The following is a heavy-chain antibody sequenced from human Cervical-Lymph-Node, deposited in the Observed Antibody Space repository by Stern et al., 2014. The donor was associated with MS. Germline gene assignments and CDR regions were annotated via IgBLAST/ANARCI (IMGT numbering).Heavy chain of an antibody. CDR1: GYRFTSYW. D-gene: IGHD2-2*01. V-gene: IGHV5-51*01. J-gene: IGHJ4*02. Sequence: EVQLVESGAEVKKPGESLKISCKTSGYRFTSYWIGWVRQMPGKGLEWMGIIYPGDSDTRESPSFQGQVTISADKSISTAYLQWSSLKASDTAIYYCARQAGTTSWSYFDFWGQGTLVTVSS. CDR3: ARQAGTTSWSYFDF. CDR2: IYPGDSDT.